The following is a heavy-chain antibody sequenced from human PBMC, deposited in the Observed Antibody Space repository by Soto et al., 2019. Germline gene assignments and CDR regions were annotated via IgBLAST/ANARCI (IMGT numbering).Heavy chain of an antibody. V-gene: IGHV4-30-4*01. J-gene: IGHJ3*02. CDR2: IYDTWTT. CDR1: GGSMSENDYY. CDR3: ARGIVRGGFDI. Sequence: QVQLQEAGPGLVRPSQTLSLTCTVAGGSMSENDYYWSWLLQSPGQGLQWIGYIYDTWTTSCSPSLKSRVTMSADTSRNQFSLKLTSVTAADAALYFCARGIVRGGFDIWGQGTLVTVSS. D-gene: IGHD3-10*02.